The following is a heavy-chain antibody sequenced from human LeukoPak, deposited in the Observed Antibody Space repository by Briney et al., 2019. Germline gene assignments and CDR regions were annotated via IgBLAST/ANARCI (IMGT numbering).Heavy chain of an antibody. CDR3: AKASGYSYGTSSFY. CDR1: GFTFSSYG. J-gene: IGHJ4*02. Sequence: PGGSLRLFCAASGFTFSSYGMSWVRQAPGKGLEWVSAISGSGGSTYYADSVKGRFTISRDNSKNTLYLQMNSLRAEDTAVYYCAKASGYSYGTSSFYWGQGTLVTVSS. CDR2: ISGSGGST. V-gene: IGHV3-23*01. D-gene: IGHD5-18*01.